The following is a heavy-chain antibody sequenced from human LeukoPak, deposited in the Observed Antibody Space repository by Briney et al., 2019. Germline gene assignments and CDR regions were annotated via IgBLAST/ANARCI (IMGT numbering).Heavy chain of an antibody. D-gene: IGHD2-2*01. V-gene: IGHV3-23*01. J-gene: IGHJ4*02. Sequence: PGGSLRLSCAASGFTFSSYAMSWVRQAPRKGLEWVSAISGSGGSTYYADSVKGRFTISRDNSKNTLYLQMNSLRAEDTAVYYCANAFEIGIVVVPAAIDYWGQGTLVTVSS. CDR1: GFTFSSYA. CDR2: ISGSGGST. CDR3: ANAFEIGIVVVPAAIDY.